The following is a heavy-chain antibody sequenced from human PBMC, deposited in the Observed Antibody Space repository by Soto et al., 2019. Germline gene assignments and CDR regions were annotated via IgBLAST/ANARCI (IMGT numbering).Heavy chain of an antibody. V-gene: IGHV3-74*01. Sequence: EVQLVESGGGLVQPGGSLRLSCAASGFTFSSYWMHWVRQAPGKGLEWVSRIRGDGSSTSYADSVKGRFTISRDNAKNTLYLQMNSLRAEDTAVYYCVRSIPPTWRLAYWGQGTLVTVSS. CDR3: VRSIPPTWRLAY. CDR2: IRGDGSST. J-gene: IGHJ4*02. CDR1: GFTFSSYW.